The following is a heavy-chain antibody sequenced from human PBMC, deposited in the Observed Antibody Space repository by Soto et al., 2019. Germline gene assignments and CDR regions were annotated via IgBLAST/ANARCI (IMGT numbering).Heavy chain of an antibody. J-gene: IGHJ5*01. CDR1: GGSISRYY. D-gene: IGHD2-2*01. CDR2: IYYSGST. Sequence: SETLSLTCTVSGGSISRYYWSWVRQPPGKGLEWIGYIYYSGSTNYNPSLKSRVTISVDTSKNQFSLKLSSVTASDTAVYYCARGGNTSGWYAFWLDSWGQGTRVTVSS. V-gene: IGHV4-59*01. CDR3: ARGGNTSGWYAFWLDS.